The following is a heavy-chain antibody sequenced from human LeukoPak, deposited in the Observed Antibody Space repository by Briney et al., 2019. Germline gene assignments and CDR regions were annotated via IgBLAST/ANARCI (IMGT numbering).Heavy chain of an antibody. CDR2: ITHSGST. CDR3: ARHSGGTYYVNFDP. Sequence: SETLSLTCAVYGGSFSGYYWSWLRQPPGKGLEWIGEITHSGSTNYNPSLKSRVTISVDTSNNQFSLKLSSVPAADTAVYYCARHSGGTYYVNFDPWGQGTLVTVSS. D-gene: IGHD1-26*01. CDR1: GGSFSGYY. V-gene: IGHV4-34*01. J-gene: IGHJ5*02.